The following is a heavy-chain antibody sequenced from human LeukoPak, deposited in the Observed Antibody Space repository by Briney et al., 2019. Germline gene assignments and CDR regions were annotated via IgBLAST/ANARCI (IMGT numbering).Heavy chain of an antibody. CDR1: GFTFSDYY. D-gene: IGHD6-19*01. CDR3: AKDIRAVAGTSVLGVDAFDI. Sequence: PGGSLRLSCAASGFTFSDYYMSWIRQAPGKGLEWVSFISIRGSPVYYADSVKGRFTISMDNAKNSLDLQMNSLRAEDTALYYCAKDIRAVAGTSVLGVDAFDIRGQGTMVTVSS. CDR2: ISIRGSPV. J-gene: IGHJ3*02. V-gene: IGHV3-11*01.